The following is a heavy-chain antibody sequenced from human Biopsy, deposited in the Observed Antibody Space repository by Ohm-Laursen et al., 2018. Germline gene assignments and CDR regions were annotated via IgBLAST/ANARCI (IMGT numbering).Heavy chain of an antibody. Sequence: SVKVSCKTSGYNFISYSINWVRQAPGQGLEWMGWIRPLNGNTKYGQKFQDRVTMTTDTSTSTVYMELTSLRSDDTAVYYCARGEVTFGELIVSLDSWGQGTLVTVSS. V-gene: IGHV1-18*01. CDR2: IRPLNGNT. D-gene: IGHD3-16*02. CDR3: ARGEVTFGELIVSLDS. J-gene: IGHJ4*02. CDR1: GYNFISYS.